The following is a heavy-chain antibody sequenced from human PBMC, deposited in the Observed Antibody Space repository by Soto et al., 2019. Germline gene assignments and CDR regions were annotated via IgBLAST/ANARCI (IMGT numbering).Heavy chain of an antibody. CDR2: IYHSGST. CDR1: GGSISSSNW. Sequence: PSETLSLTCAVSGGSISSSNWWSWVRQPPGKGLEWIGEIYHSGSTNYNPSLKSRVTISVDTSKNQFSLKLSSVTAADTAVYYCARDPGAHTYFDYWGQGTLVTAPQ. J-gene: IGHJ4*02. CDR3: ARDPGAHTYFDY. D-gene: IGHD3-10*01. V-gene: IGHV4-4*02.